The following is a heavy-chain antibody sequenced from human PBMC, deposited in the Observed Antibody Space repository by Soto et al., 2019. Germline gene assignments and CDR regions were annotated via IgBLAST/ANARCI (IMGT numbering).Heavy chain of an antibody. CDR2: INPSGGST. D-gene: IGHD3-22*01. J-gene: IGHJ5*02. V-gene: IGHV1-46*01. CDR1: GDTFTSYF. Sequence: ASVKVSCKASGDTFTSYFLHWVRQAPGQGLEWMGIINPSGGSTSYAQKFQGRVTLTSDTSTSTVYMELSSLRSEDTAVYYCARGYYDSIAWGQGTLVTVSS. CDR3: ARGYYDSIA.